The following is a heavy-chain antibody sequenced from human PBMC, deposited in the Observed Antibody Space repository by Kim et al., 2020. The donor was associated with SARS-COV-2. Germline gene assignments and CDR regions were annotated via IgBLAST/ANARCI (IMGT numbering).Heavy chain of an antibody. CDR2: IRSKAYGGTT. CDR1: GFTFGDYA. V-gene: IGHV3-49*04. D-gene: IGHD3-10*01. CDR3: KLWSTHWFDP. Sequence: GGSLRLSCTASGFTFGDYAMSWVRQAPGKGLEWVGFIRSKAYGGTTEYAASVKGRFTISRDDSKSIAYLQMNSLKTEDTAVYYCKLWSTHWFDPWGQGTLVTVSS. J-gene: IGHJ5*02.